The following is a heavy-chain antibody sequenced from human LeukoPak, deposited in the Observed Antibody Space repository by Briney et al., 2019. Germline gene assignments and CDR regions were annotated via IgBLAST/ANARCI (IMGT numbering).Heavy chain of an antibody. D-gene: IGHD3-10*02. CDR1: GFTFSSYA. Sequence: GGSLRLSCAASGFTFSSYAMSWVRQAPGKGLEWVSAISGSGGSTYYADSVKGRFTISRDNSKNTLYLQMNSLRAEDTAVYYCAKDGREGVRGVPYYFDYWGQGTLVTVSS. CDR3: AKDGREGVRGVPYYFDY. CDR2: ISGSGGST. V-gene: IGHV3-23*01. J-gene: IGHJ4*02.